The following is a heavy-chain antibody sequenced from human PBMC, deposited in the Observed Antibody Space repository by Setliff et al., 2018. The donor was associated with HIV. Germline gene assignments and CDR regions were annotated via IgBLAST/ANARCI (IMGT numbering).Heavy chain of an antibody. D-gene: IGHD5-12*01. CDR2: IYYSGST. J-gene: IGHJ6*02. V-gene: IGHV4-30-4*08. CDR1: GGSISSGDYY. Sequence: SETLSLTCTVSGGSISSGDYYWSWIRQPPGKGLEWIGYIYYSGSTYYNPSLKSRVTISVDTSKNQFSMKMSSVTAADTAVYYCGRDGDGYNYNYYYGMDVWGQGTTVTVSS. CDR3: GRDGDGYNYNYYYGMDV.